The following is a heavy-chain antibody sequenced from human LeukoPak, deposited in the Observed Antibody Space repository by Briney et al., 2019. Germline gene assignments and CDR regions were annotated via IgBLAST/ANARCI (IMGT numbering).Heavy chain of an antibody. CDR1: GFTFSSYA. CDR3: ARQKGSFGFDY. J-gene: IGHJ4*02. D-gene: IGHD3-10*01. Sequence: GGSLRLSCAASGFTFSSYAMHWVRQAPGKGLEWVAVISYDGSNKHYADSVKGRFTISRDNSKNTLYLQMNSLRAEDTAVYYCARQKGSFGFDYWGQGTLVTVSS. V-gene: IGHV3-30*04. CDR2: ISYDGSNK.